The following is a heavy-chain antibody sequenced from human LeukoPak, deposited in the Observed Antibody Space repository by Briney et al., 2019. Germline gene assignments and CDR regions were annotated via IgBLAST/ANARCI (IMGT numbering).Heavy chain of an antibody. CDR2: ISYDGSYK. Sequence: GTSLRLSCAASGFTFSTYDIHWVRQAPGKGLEWVAGISYDGSYKSYADSVKGRFTSSRDNSKNTLYLQMNSLRAEDTAVYYCAKMLSDSSGYYFLDAFDIWGQGTMVTVSS. V-gene: IGHV3-30*18. CDR3: AKMLSDSSGYYFLDAFDI. CDR1: GFTFSTYD. J-gene: IGHJ3*02. D-gene: IGHD3-22*01.